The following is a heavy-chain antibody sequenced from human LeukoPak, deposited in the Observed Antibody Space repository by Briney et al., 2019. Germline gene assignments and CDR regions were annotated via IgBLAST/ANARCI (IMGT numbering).Heavy chain of an antibody. V-gene: IGHV4-59*01. CDR1: GGSISSYY. CDR2: IYYSGST. J-gene: IGHJ6*03. D-gene: IGHD7-27*01. Sequence: SETLSLTCTASGGSISSYYWSWIRQPPGKGLEWIGYIYYSGSTNYNPSLKSRVTISVDTSKNQFSLKLSSVTAADTAVYYCASQVTGVTNYYYYMDVWGKGTTVTVSS. CDR3: ASQVTGVTNYYYYMDV.